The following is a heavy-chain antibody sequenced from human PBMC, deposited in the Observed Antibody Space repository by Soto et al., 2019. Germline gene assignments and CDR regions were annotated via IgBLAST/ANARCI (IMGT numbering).Heavy chain of an antibody. V-gene: IGHV3-33*01. J-gene: IGHJ4*02. Sequence: QVQLVESGGGVVQPGRSLRLSCAASGFTFSSYGMHWVRQAPGKGLEWVAVIWYDGSNKYYADSVKGRFTISRDNSKNALHLQMNGLRAEDTAVYYCARQPHDDYGDLTLGKEFGCWGLGTLVTVSS. D-gene: IGHD4-17*01. CDR2: IWYDGSNK. CDR1: GFTFSSYG. CDR3: ARQPHDDYGDLTLGKEFGC.